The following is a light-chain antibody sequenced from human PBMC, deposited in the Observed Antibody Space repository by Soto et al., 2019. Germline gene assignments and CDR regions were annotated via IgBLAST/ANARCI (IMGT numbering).Light chain of an antibody. J-gene: IGKJ4*01. Sequence: EIVMTQSPATLSVSPGERATLSCRASQSVSSNLAWYQQKPGQAPRLLIYGASTRATGIPARFSGSGSGTEFTLTISSLQSEDFAVYYCQQYSNWSPLTFGGGTKVEI. CDR2: GAS. CDR1: QSVSSN. V-gene: IGKV3-15*01. CDR3: QQYSNWSPLT.